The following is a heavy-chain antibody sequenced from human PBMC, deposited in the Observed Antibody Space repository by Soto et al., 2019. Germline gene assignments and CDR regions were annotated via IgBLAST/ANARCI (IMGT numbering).Heavy chain of an antibody. V-gene: IGHV6-1*01. CDR1: GDSVSSNSAA. CDR3: ARDRGYSSSWYIGPVGNWFDP. Sequence: PSQTLSLTCAISGDSVSSNSAAWNWIRQSPSRGLEWLGRTYYRSKWYNDYAVSVKSRITINPDTSKNQFSLQLNSVTPEDTAVYSCARDRGYSSSWYIGPVGNWFDPWGQGTLVTVSS. D-gene: IGHD6-13*01. CDR2: TYYRSKWYN. J-gene: IGHJ5*02.